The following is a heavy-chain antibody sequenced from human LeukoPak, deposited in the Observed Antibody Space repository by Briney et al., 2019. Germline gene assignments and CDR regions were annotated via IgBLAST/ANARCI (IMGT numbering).Heavy chain of an antibody. CDR3: ARKYYDILTGYPYDAFDI. D-gene: IGHD3-9*01. Sequence: SEALSLTCTVSGGSISSYYWSWIRQPPGKGLEWIGYIYYSGSTNYNPSLKSRVTISVDTSKNQFSLKLSSVTAADTAVYYCARKYYDILTGYPYDAFDIWGQGTMVTVSS. CDR2: IYYSGST. J-gene: IGHJ3*02. CDR1: GGSISSYY. V-gene: IGHV4-59*01.